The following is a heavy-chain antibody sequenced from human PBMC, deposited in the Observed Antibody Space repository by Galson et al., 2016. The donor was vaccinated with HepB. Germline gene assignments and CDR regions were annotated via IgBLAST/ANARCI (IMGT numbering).Heavy chain of an antibody. D-gene: IGHD3-10*01. V-gene: IGHV1-18*01. Sequence: QSGAEVKKPGESLKISCKASGYTFTSYGISWVRQAPGQGLEWMGWISPYNGDTNYAQKLQGRVTVTTDTSASTAYLQWNSLKASDTAIYYCARRSSDAFDIWGQGTMVTVSS. CDR1: GYTFTSYG. J-gene: IGHJ3*02. CDR2: ISPYNGDT. CDR3: ARRSSDAFDI.